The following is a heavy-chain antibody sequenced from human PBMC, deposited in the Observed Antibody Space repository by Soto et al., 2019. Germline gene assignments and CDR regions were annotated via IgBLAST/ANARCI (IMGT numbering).Heavy chain of an antibody. V-gene: IGHV3-48*02. CDR1: GFTFSSYS. Sequence: EVQLVESGGGLVQPGGSLRLSCAASGFTFSSYSMNWVRQAPGKGLEWVSYISSSSSTIYYADSVKGRFTISRDNAKNSLYLQMNSLRDEDTAVYYCARGVDYYGSGSLYYWGQGPLVTVSS. J-gene: IGHJ4*02. D-gene: IGHD3-10*01. CDR3: ARGVDYYGSGSLYY. CDR2: ISSSSSTI.